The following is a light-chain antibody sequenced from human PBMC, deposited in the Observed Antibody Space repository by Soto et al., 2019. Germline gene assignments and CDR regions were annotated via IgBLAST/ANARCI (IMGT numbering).Light chain of an antibody. CDR2: GTS. Sequence: DIVLTQSPGTLSLSPGERAPLSCRSSQSVSSKDLAWDQQKPGQPPRVLIDGTSIRSTGIPERFSGGGSGTDFTLTITRLASEDFAVYYCQQYGSSLVTFGLGTKVDF. V-gene: IGKV3-20*01. CDR3: QQYGSSLVT. J-gene: IGKJ3*01. CDR1: QSVSSKD.